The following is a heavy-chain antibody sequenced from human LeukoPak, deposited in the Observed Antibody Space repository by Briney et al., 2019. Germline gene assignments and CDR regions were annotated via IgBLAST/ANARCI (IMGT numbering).Heavy chain of an antibody. CDR3: ARGGGVRYSSSWYRYYFDY. Sequence: PSETLSLTCAVYGGSFSGYYWSWIRQPPGKGLEWIGQINHSGSTNYNPSLKSRVTISVDTSKNHFSLKLSSVTAADTAVYYCARGGGVRYSSSWYRYYFDYWGQGTLVTVSS. CDR2: INHSGST. D-gene: IGHD6-13*01. V-gene: IGHV4-34*01. J-gene: IGHJ4*02. CDR1: GGSFSGYY.